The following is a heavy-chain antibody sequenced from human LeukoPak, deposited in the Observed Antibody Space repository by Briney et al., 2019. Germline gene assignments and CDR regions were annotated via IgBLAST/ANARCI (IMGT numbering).Heavy chain of an antibody. V-gene: IGHV3-53*01. J-gene: IGHJ4*02. Sequence: GGSLRLSCAASGFTVSSNYMTWVRQAPGKGLEWVSVIYSGGGTYYADSVKGRFTISRDNAKNSLYLQMNSLRAEDTAVYYCARDKSPDYYGSGSYPVDYWGQGTLVTVSS. CDR2: IYSGGGT. CDR1: GFTVSSNY. D-gene: IGHD3-10*01. CDR3: ARDKSPDYYGSGSYPVDY.